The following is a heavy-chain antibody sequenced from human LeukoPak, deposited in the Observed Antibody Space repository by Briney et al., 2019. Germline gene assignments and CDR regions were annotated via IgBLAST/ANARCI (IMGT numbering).Heavy chain of an antibody. D-gene: IGHD2-8*02. Sequence: SETLSLTRTVSGGSTSSDYWSWIRQSPGKGLEWVGYVYNSGDTGKNPSLQSRVTILLDTSKNQCALKLTSVSAADTAVYYCARHTPLWYYFDYWGQGTLVTVSS. CDR1: GGSTSSDY. CDR2: VYNSGDT. V-gene: IGHV4-59*08. J-gene: IGHJ4*02. CDR3: ARHTPLWYYFDY.